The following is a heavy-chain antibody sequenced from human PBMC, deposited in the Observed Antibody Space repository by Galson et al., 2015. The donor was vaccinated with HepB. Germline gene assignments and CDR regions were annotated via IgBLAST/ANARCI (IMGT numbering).Heavy chain of an antibody. CDR3: ARDPQDDY. Sequence: SLRLSCAASGFTFSSYSMHWVRQAPGKGLEWVSVIYSGGSTYYADSVKGRFTISRDNSKNTLYLQMNSLRAEDTAVYYCARDPQDDYWGQGTLVTVSS. V-gene: IGHV3-NL1*01. J-gene: IGHJ4*02. CDR2: IYSGGST. CDR1: GFTFSSYS.